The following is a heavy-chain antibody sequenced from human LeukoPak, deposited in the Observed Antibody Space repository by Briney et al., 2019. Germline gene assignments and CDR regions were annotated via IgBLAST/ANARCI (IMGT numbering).Heavy chain of an antibody. D-gene: IGHD3-22*01. V-gene: IGHV4-59*01. CDR1: GGSLSSYY. CDR2: IYYSGST. J-gene: IGHJ4*02. Sequence: MASETLFLTCTVSGGSLSSYYWSWIRQPPGKGLEWIGYIYYSGSTNYNPSLKSRVTISVDTSKNQFPLKLSSVTAADTAVYYCAKADYDSEFDYWGQGTLVTVSS. CDR3: AKADYDSEFDY.